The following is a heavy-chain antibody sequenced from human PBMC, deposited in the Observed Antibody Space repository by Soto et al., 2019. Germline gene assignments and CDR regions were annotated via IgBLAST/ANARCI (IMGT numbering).Heavy chain of an antibody. V-gene: IGHV4-31*03. Sequence: QVQLQESGPGLVKPSQILSLTCTVSGGSISSGTYYWTWIRQRPGKGLEWIGFIYYSGRTYYNPSLKSRTTISLDTSENQFSLRLSSVTAADTAVYYCARDSDFCTGGSCYGNFDFWGQGTLVTVSS. J-gene: IGHJ4*02. D-gene: IGHD2-15*01. CDR3: ARDSDFCTGGSCYGNFDF. CDR1: GGSISSGTYY. CDR2: IYYSGRT.